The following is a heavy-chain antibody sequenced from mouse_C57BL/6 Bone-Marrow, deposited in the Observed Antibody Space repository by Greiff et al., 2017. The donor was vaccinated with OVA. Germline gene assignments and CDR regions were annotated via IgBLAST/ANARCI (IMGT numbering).Heavy chain of an antibody. D-gene: IGHD1-1*01. CDR2: IDPEDGDT. CDR1: GFNIKDYY. J-gene: IGHJ4*01. Sequence: EVQRVESGAELVRPGASVKLSCTASGFNIKDYYMHWVKQRPEQGLEWIGRIDPEDGDTEYAPKFQGKATMTADTSSNTAYLQLISLTSEDTAVYYCTTPITTVVGDDAMDYWGQGTSVTVSA. V-gene: IGHV14-1*01. CDR3: TTPITTVVGDDAMDY.